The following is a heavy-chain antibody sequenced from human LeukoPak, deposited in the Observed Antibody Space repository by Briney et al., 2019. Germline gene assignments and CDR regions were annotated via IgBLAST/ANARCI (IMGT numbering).Heavy chain of an antibody. J-gene: IGHJ4*02. CDR2: LYPGGKT. Sequence: GGSLRLSCAASGFTVSYDYVSWVRLAPGKGLEFVSALYPGGKTYYADSVKGRFTISRDNSKHTLYLQMNSLRAEDTAVYYCAKAEGSENQAFDYWGQGDLVTVSS. D-gene: IGHD3-10*01. V-gene: IGHV3-53*01. CDR3: AKAEGSENQAFDY. CDR1: GFTVSYDY.